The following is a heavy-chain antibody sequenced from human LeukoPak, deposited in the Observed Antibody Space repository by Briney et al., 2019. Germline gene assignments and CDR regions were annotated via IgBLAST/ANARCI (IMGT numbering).Heavy chain of an antibody. Sequence: PGGSLRLSCAASGFTFSSCGLHWVRQAPGKGLEWVAFIRCDGKSENYAEFVKGRFAISRDNSKNTLYLQMNSLTVEDTAVYYCAKDLGYWGQGTLVTVSS. V-gene: IGHV3-30*02. CDR1: GFTFSSCG. J-gene: IGHJ4*02. CDR3: AKDLGY. CDR2: IRCDGKSE.